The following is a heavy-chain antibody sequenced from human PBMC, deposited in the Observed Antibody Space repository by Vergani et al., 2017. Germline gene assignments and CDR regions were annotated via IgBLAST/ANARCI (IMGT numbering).Heavy chain of an antibody. CDR1: GFTFSDYY. D-gene: IGHD1-7*01. J-gene: IGHJ4*02. Sequence: VQLVESGGGLVKPGGSLRLSCAASGFTFSDYYMSWIRQAPGKGLEWVSGISGSGGSTYYANSVQGRFTIARDNSKNTLNLQMNSLRAEGTAVYYCAKGITGATLAFEYWGQGTLVTVSS. CDR2: ISGSGGST. CDR3: AKGITGATLAFEY. V-gene: IGHV3-23*04.